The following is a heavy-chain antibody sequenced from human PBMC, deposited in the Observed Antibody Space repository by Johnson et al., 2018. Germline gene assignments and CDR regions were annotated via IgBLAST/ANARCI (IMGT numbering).Heavy chain of an antibody. CDR2: ISYDGSSE. J-gene: IGHJ3*02. V-gene: IGHV3-30-3*01. D-gene: IGHD6-19*01. Sequence: QVQLVQSGGGVVQPGRSLRLSCVASGITLSNYAMHWVRQAPGKGLEWVAVISYDGSSEYYADSVKGRFTISRDNSKNTLYLQINSLKAEDTAVYYCAREGGSSGWSTFDIWGQGTMVTVSS. CDR1: GITLSNYA. CDR3: AREGGSSGWSTFDI.